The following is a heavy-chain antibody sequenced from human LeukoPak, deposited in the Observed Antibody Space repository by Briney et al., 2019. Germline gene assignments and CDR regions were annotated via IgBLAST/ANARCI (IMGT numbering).Heavy chain of an antibody. J-gene: IGHJ5*02. V-gene: IGHV3-73*01. CDR2: IRSKANSYAT. CDR3: TRLTTVVP. Sequence: GGSLRLSCAASGFTFSGSAMHWVRQASGKGLEWVGRIRSKANSYATAYAASVKGRFTISRDDSKDTAYLQMNSLKAEDTAVYYCTRLTTVVPWGQGTLVTVSS. D-gene: IGHD4-11*01. CDR1: GFTFSGSA.